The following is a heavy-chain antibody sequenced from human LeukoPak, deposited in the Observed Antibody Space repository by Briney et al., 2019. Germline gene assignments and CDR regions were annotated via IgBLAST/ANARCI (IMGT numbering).Heavy chain of an antibody. V-gene: IGHV3-21*01. CDR3: SRDISATTRAYDY. Sequence: PGGSLRLSCAASGFFLSDYNMNWVRQAPGKGLEWVSFISISGTYITYADSVKGRFTISRENAKNSLYLQMNSLRAEDTAVYYCSRDISATTRAYDYWGQGTLVTVSS. J-gene: IGHJ4*02. CDR2: ISISGTYI. CDR1: GFFLSDYN. D-gene: IGHD1-26*01.